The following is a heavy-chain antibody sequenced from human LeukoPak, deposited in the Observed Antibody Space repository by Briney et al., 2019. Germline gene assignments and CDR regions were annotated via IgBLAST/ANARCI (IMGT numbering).Heavy chain of an antibody. Sequence: GGSLRLSCAASGFTVSSNYMSWVRQAPGKGLEWVSVIHSGGSTYYADSVKGRFTISRDNSKNTLYLQMNSLRAEDTAVYYCARWRSGSYFDYWGQGTLVTVSS. CDR3: ARWRSGSYFDY. V-gene: IGHV3-53*01. CDR2: IHSGGST. CDR1: GFTVSSNY. D-gene: IGHD1-26*01. J-gene: IGHJ4*02.